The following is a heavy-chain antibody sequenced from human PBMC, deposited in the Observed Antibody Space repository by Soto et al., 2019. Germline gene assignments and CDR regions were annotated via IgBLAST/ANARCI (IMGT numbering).Heavy chain of an antibody. J-gene: IGHJ4*02. Sequence: SETLSLTCTVSGDTIRSDYWSWIRQPPGKGLEWIGYIYYSGSTSYNPSLKSRVTISVDTSKNQFSLKLSSVTAADTAVYYCARAYSGHSYLWNYWGQGTLVTVSS. CDR3: ARAYSGHSYLWNY. D-gene: IGHD1-26*01. CDR2: IYYSGST. CDR1: GDTIRSDY. V-gene: IGHV4-59*01.